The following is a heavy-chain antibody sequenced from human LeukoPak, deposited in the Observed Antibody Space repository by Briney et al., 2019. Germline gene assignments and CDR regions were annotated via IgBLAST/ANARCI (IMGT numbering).Heavy chain of an antibody. CDR3: ARGGYYDSSGYYRLSRYPLDY. Sequence: SETLSLTCTVSGGSISSYYWSWIRQPPGKGLEWIGYIYYSGSTNYNPSLKSRVTISVDTSKNQFSLKLSFVTAADTAVYYCARGGYYDSSGYYRLSRYPLDYWGQGTLVTVSS. CDR1: GGSISSYY. J-gene: IGHJ4*02. V-gene: IGHV4-59*01. D-gene: IGHD3-22*01. CDR2: IYYSGST.